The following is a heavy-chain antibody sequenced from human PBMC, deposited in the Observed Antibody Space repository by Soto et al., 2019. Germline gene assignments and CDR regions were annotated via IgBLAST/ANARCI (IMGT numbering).Heavy chain of an antibody. Sequence: GGSLRLSCAASAFTFISNWMSCDRQALGKGLQRVANIKQDGSETYYVDSVKGRFTISRDNAKNSLYLQMNSLRAEDTAVYYCAREIWPWGYYFDYWGQGTLVTVSS. D-gene: IGHD7-27*01. V-gene: IGHV3-7*01. J-gene: IGHJ4*02. CDR3: AREIWPWGYYFDY. CDR1: AFTFISNW. CDR2: IKQDGSET.